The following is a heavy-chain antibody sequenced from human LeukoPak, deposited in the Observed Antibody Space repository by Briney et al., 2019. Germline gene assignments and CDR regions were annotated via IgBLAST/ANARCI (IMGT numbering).Heavy chain of an antibody. J-gene: IGHJ5*02. V-gene: IGHV3-21*01. Sequence: GGSLRLSCAASGFTFSTYSMTWVRQAPGKGLEWVSSISRDSIYIYYADSMKGRFTISRDNAKDSLYLQMNSLRAEDTAVYYCARDGYYYDAWGQGTLVTVSS. D-gene: IGHD3-22*01. CDR2: ISRDSIYI. CDR3: ARDGYYYDA. CDR1: GFTFSTYS.